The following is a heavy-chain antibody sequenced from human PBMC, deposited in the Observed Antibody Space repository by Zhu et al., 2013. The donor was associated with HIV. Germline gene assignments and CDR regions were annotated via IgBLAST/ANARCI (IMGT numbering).Heavy chain of an antibody. J-gene: IGHJ5*02. CDR3: VRGLFWSRYSLKGDWFDP. D-gene: IGHD3-3*01. Sequence: QVQLFQSGDEVKRAGASVKVSCKASGYTFAAYYIHWVRQAPGQGPEWLGWIHPQTGGTKYSQRFQGRVNMTRETSIGTAYMELIGLTSDDTAIYYCVRGLFWSRYSLKGDWFDPWGQGVLVIVPS. V-gene: IGHV1-2*02. CDR1: GYTFAAYY. CDR2: IHPQTGGT.